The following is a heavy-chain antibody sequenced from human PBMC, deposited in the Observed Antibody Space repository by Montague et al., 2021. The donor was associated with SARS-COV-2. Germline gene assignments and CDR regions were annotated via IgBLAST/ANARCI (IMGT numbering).Heavy chain of an antibody. CDR3: ARHGYYETYDAFDI. D-gene: IGHD3-22*01. CDR1: GGPISSSIYY. CDR2: IYYTGST. V-gene: IGHV4-39*01. J-gene: IGHJ3*02. Sequence: SETLSLTCTATGGPISSSIYYWCWIRQPPGTGLEWIGRIYYTGSTYYNSSLKSRVTISVDTSKNQFSLKLSSVTAADTAVYYCARHGYYETYDAFDIWGQGKMVTV.